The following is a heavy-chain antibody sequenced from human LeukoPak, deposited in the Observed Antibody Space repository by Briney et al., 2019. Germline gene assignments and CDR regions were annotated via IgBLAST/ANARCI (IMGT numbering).Heavy chain of an antibody. CDR3: ARDDRTYYYGSGSSAPDY. Sequence: SETLSLTCAVYGGSFSGYYWSWIRQPPGKGLEWIGEINHSGSTNYNPSLKSRVTISVDTSKNQFSLKLSSVTAADTAAYYCARDDRTYYYGSGSSAPDYWGQGTLVTVSS. CDR2: INHSGST. V-gene: IGHV4-34*01. J-gene: IGHJ4*02. CDR1: GGSFSGYY. D-gene: IGHD3-10*01.